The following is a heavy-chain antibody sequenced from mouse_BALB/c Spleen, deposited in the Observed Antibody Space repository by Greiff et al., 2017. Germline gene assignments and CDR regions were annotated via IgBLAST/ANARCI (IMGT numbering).Heavy chain of an antibody. V-gene: IGHV5-9-4*01. CDR1: GFTFSSYA. Sequence: EVQGVESGGGLVKPGGSLKLSCAASGFTFSSYAMSWVRQSPEKRLEWVAEISSGGSYTYYPDTVTGRFTISRDNAKNTLYLEMSSLRSEDTAMYYCARAYYDYLYYAMDYWGQGTSVTVSS. D-gene: IGHD2-4*01. CDR3: ARAYYDYLYYAMDY. CDR2: ISSGGSYT. J-gene: IGHJ4*01.